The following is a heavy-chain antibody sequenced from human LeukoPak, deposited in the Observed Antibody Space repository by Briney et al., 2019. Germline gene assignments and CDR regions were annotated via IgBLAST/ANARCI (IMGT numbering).Heavy chain of an antibody. J-gene: IGHJ3*02. Sequence: PSETLSLTCAVYGGSFSGYYWSWIRQPPGKGLEWIGEINHSGSTIYNPSLKSRVTISVDTSKNQFSLKLSSVTAADTAVYYCASELGKDAFDIWGQGTMVTVSS. D-gene: IGHD7-27*01. V-gene: IGHV4-34*01. CDR1: GGSFSGYY. CDR2: INHSGST. CDR3: ASELGKDAFDI.